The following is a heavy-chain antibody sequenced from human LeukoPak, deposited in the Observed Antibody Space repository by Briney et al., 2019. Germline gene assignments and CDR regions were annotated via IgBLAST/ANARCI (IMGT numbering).Heavy chain of an antibody. Sequence: PSQTLSLTCTVSGGSISSSAYYWTWIRHHPGKGLEWIRYIYYSGSAYYNPSLMSRVIISLDTSKNQFSLDLSSVTAADTAVYYCASRGLSYDDRGYFNWGQGTLVTVSS. J-gene: IGHJ4*02. CDR2: IYYSGSA. CDR3: ASRGLSYDDRGYFN. CDR1: GGSISSSAYY. V-gene: IGHV4-31*03. D-gene: IGHD3-22*01.